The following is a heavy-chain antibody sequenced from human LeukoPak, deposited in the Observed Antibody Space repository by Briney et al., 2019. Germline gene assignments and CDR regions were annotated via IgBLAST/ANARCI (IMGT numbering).Heavy chain of an antibody. CDR2: IKGDGSDR. CDR1: GFTFSSHY. CDR3: AKASWVSSTGAVR. J-gene: IGHJ4*02. V-gene: IGHV3-7*03. Sequence: PGGSLRLSCVGSGFTFSSHYISWVRQAPGKGLEWVANIKGDGSDRYYVDSVKGRFTISRDNPKNSLYLQMNSLRVEDTAIYYCAKASWVSSTGAVRWGQGTLVTVSS. D-gene: IGHD1-14*01.